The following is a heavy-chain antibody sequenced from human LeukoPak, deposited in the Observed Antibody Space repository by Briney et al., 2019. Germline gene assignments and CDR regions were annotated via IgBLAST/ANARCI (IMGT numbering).Heavy chain of an antibody. CDR2: ISYDGSNK. CDR3: AKDPSSSGWFAFYAFDI. CDR1: GFTFSTYA. D-gene: IGHD6-19*01. Sequence: GGSLRLSCAASGFTFSTYAMHWVRQAPGKGLEWVAFISYDGSNKYYADSVKGRFTISRDNSKNTLYLQMNSLRAEDTAVYYCAKDPSSSGWFAFYAFDIWGQGTMVTVSS. J-gene: IGHJ3*02. V-gene: IGHV3-30*04.